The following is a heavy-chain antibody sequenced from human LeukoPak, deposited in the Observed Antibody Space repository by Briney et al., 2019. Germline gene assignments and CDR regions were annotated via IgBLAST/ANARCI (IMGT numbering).Heavy chain of an antibody. D-gene: IGHD3-22*01. CDR1: GFTFSTYA. Sequence: GGSLRLSCAASGFTFSTYAMSWVRRAPGKGLEWVSAISGSGGSTYYADSVKGRFTISRDNSKNTLYLQMNSLRAEDTAVYYCAKGVYYYDSSGYYYTYYFDYWGQGTLVTVSS. V-gene: IGHV3-23*01. CDR3: AKGVYYYDSSGYYYTYYFDY. J-gene: IGHJ4*02. CDR2: ISGSGGST.